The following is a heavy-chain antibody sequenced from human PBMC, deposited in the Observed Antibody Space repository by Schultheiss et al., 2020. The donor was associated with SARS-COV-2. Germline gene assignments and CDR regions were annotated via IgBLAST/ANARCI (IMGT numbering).Heavy chain of an antibody. CDR1: GFTFSSYE. D-gene: IGHD6-6*01. Sequence: GGSLRLSCAASGFTFSSYEMNWVRQAPGKGLEWVSAISGSGGSTYYADSVKGRFTISRDNSKNTLYLQMNSLRAEDTAVYYCANTYSSSYRYFDYWGQGTLVTVSS. CDR2: ISGSGGST. CDR3: ANTYSSSYRYFDY. V-gene: IGHV3-23*01. J-gene: IGHJ4*02.